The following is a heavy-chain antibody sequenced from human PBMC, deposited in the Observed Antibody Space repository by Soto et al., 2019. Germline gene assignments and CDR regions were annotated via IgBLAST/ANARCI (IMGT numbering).Heavy chain of an antibody. CDR1: GYSISSGYY. V-gene: IGHV4-38-2*01. D-gene: IGHD1-26*01. J-gene: IGHJ4*02. Sequence: SETLSLTCAVSGYSISSGYYWDWIRQPPGKGLEWIGSIYHSGKTYYNASLKSRVTISVDTSKNQFSLRLSSVTAADTAVYYCARAGGSLLTDFDYWGKGYLVTV. CDR3: ARAGGSLLTDFDY. CDR2: IYHSGKT.